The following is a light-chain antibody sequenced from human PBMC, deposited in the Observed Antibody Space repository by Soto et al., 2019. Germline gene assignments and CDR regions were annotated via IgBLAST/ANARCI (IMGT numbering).Light chain of an antibody. CDR1: QSVSSY. J-gene: IGKJ4*01. V-gene: IGKV3-11*01. CDR2: DAS. Sequence: EIVLTQSPATLSLSPGERATLSCRASQSVSSYLVWYQQKPGQAPRLLIYDASNRATGIPARFSGSGSGTDFTRTISSLEPEDFAVYYCQQRSSWPLTFGGGTKVEIK. CDR3: QQRSSWPLT.